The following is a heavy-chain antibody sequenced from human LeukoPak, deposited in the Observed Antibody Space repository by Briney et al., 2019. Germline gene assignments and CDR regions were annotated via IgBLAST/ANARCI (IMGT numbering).Heavy chain of an antibody. CDR3: AKGPGTGSVLARPLHY. J-gene: IGHJ4*02. D-gene: IGHD3-10*01. V-gene: IGHV3-30*18. CDR2: ISSDGYRT. CDR1: GFPFSTYD. Sequence: GGSLRLSCAASGFPFSTYDMHWVRQAPDKGLQWVAVISSDGYRTDYPDSVRGRFTISRDNFKNTVDLQMISVTAEDTAMYFCAKGPGTGSVLARPLHYWGQGTLVTVSS.